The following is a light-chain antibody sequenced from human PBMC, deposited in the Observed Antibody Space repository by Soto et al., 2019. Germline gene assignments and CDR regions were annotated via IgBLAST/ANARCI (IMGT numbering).Light chain of an antibody. V-gene: IGKV1-39*01. CDR3: QQSYSLPQT. CDR1: QTVFTF. J-gene: IGKJ1*01. Sequence: DIQMTQSPSCGSACVLDIGTAAFLAGQTVFTFLNWYQQKPGKAPKLLIYAASTWKSGIPARFSGSGSGTDFTLTISILQPEDFAIFYCQQSYSLPQTFGQGTKVDIK. CDR2: AAS.